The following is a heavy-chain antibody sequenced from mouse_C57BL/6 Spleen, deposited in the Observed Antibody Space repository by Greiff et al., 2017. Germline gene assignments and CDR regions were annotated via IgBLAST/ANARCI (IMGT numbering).Heavy chain of an antibody. Sequence: QVQLQQSGAELVMPGASVKLSCKASGYTFTSYWMHWVKQRPGQGLEWIGEIDPSDSYTNYNQKFKGKSTLTVDKSSSTAYMQLSSLTSEDSAVYYCARGDYPPAWCAYWGQGTLVTVSA. J-gene: IGHJ3*01. CDR2: IDPSDSYT. CDR3: ARGDYPPAWCAY. V-gene: IGHV1-69*01. CDR1: GYTFTSYW. D-gene: IGHD5-5*01.